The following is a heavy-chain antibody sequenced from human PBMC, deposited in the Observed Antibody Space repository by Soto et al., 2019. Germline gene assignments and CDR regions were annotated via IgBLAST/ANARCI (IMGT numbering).Heavy chain of an antibody. CDR3: ARGGDVVLVTAPLDYCGMLSRPPRSTGKRETTSLRGRFH. J-gene: IGHJ1*01. CDR2: IKCVGGET. CDR1: GYTFTNYY. D-gene: IGHD2-21*02. Sequence: ASVKVSCKTSGYTFTNYYMHWVRQAPGQGLEWMGIIKCVGGETTYAQRFLGRVTMTRDTSTSAVYMEVSSLRSEDTAVYYCARGGDVVLVTAPLDYCGMLSRPPRSTGKRETTSLRGRFHWG. V-gene: IGHV1-46*03.